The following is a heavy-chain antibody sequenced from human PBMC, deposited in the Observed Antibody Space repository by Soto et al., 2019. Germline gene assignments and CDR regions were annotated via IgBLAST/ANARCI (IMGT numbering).Heavy chain of an antibody. CDR3: ARRVVGSGWSKFDY. CDR2: IYYSGST. CDR1: GGSISSYY. D-gene: IGHD6-19*01. J-gene: IGHJ4*02. V-gene: IGHV4-59*08. Sequence: SETLSLTCTVSGGSISSYYWSWIRQPPGKGLEWIGYIYYSGSTNYNPSLKSRVTISVDTSKNQFSLKLSSVTAADTAVYYCARRVVGSGWSKFDYWGQGTLVTVSS.